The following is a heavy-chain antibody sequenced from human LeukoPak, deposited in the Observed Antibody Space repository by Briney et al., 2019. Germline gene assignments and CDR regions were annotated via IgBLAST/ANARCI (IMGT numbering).Heavy chain of an antibody. CDR3: AKDGPKEKGIVVADYFDY. CDR1: GFTFSSYA. Sequence: GGSLRLSCAASGFTFSSYAMSWVRQAPGKGLEWVSAISGSGGSTYYADSVKGRFTISRDNSKNTLYLQMNSLRAEDTAVYYCAKDGPKEKGIVVADYFDYWGQGTLVTVSS. J-gene: IGHJ4*02. D-gene: IGHD6-19*01. V-gene: IGHV3-23*01. CDR2: ISGSGGST.